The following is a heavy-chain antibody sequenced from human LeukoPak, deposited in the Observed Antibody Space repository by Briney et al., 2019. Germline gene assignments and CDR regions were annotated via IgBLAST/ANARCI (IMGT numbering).Heavy chain of an antibody. CDR3: AREGLRYSGFDP. Sequence: PGGSLRLSCAASGFTFSSYGMHWVRQAPGQGLEWMGWINPNSGGTNYAQKFQGRVTMTRDTSISTAYMELSRLRSDDTAVYYCAREGLRYSGFDPWGQGTLVTVSS. V-gene: IGHV1-2*02. D-gene: IGHD3-9*01. J-gene: IGHJ5*02. CDR1: GFTFSSYG. CDR2: INPNSGGT.